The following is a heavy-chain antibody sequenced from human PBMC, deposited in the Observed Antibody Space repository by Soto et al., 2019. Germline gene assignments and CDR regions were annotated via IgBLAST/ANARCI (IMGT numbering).Heavy chain of an antibody. CDR2: MNPNSGNT. CDR1: GYTFTSYD. D-gene: IGHD3-3*01. V-gene: IGHV1-8*01. Sequence: ASVKVSCKASGYTFTSYDINWVRQATGQGLEWMGWMNPNSGNTGYAQKFQGRVTMTRNTSISTAYMELSSLRSEDTAVYYCARGTDRLRFQPDYYYHYYLDVRGKGTTVIVSS. CDR3: ARGTDRLRFQPDYYYHYYLDV. J-gene: IGHJ6*03.